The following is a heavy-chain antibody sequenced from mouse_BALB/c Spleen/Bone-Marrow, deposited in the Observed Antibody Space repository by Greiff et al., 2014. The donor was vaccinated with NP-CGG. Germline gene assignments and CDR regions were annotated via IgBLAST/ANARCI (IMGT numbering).Heavy chain of an antibody. V-gene: IGHV1-69*02. CDR1: GYTFTTYW. Sequence: VQLQQSGAELVKPGAPVKLSCKASGYTFTTYWMNWVKQRPGRGLEWIGKIDPSDSESHYGQKFKDKATLTVDKSSSTAYIQLSSLTSEDSAVYFCARSYGNYDAMDFWGQGTSVTVSS. J-gene: IGHJ4*01. CDR3: ARSYGNYDAMDF. D-gene: IGHD2-10*02. CDR2: IDPSDSES.